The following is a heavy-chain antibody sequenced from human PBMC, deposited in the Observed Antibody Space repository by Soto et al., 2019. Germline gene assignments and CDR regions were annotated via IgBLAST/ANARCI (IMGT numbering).Heavy chain of an antibody. D-gene: IGHD2-2*01. CDR3: ARAQYLSDDGFDI. Sequence: GGFLRLCCAACGFISEIYRMPSVGQVPGEGLVWVSRINGDATITSYADSVKGRFTIPRDNAKNTLYLQMNSLKADDTAVYYCARAQYLSDDGFDIWGQGAMVTVSS. CDR1: GFISEIYR. J-gene: IGHJ3*02. CDR2: INGDATIT. V-gene: IGHV3-74*01.